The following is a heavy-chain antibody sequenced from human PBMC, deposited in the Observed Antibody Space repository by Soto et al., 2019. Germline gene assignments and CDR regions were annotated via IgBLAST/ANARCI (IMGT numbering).Heavy chain of an antibody. V-gene: IGHV3-30*18. CDR2: ISYDGSNK. CDR3: AKDAFYYDSSAYYYTPDWYFDL. D-gene: IGHD3-22*01. J-gene: IGHJ2*01. Sequence: QVQLVESGGGVVQPGRSLRLSCAASGFTFSSYGMHWVRQAPGKGLEWVAIISYDGSNKYYADSVKGRFTISRDNSKNXXYXQXXSLRPEDTAVFYCAKDAFYYDSSAYYYTPDWYFDLWGRGTLVTVSS. CDR1: GFTFSSYG.